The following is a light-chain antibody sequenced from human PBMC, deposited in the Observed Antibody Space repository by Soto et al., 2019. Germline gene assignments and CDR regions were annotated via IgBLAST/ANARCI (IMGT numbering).Light chain of an antibody. V-gene: IGKV1-5*01. CDR1: QNIDSW. Sequence: DIQMTHSPSTLSASVGDRVTITCRASQNIDSWLSWYQQKPGKAPKLLIYDASYLQRGVPSRFSGNGSGTEFTLTISSLQPDDFATYYCQQYNTYSTFGQGTKVDIK. J-gene: IGKJ1*01. CDR2: DAS. CDR3: QQYNTYST.